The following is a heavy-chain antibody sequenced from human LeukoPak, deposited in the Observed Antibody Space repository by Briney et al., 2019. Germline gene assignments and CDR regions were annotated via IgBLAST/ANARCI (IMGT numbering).Heavy chain of an antibody. CDR3: ARESIVVVPAAMPDYYYYGMDV. Sequence: SVTVSCTASGGTFSIYAISWVRQAPGQGLEWMGGIIPIFGTANYAQKFQGRVTITADESTSTAYMELSSLRSEDTAVYYCARESIVVVPAAMPDYYYYGMDVWGQGATVTVSS. D-gene: IGHD2-2*01. CDR1: GGTFSIYA. CDR2: IIPIFGTA. V-gene: IGHV1-69*01. J-gene: IGHJ6*02.